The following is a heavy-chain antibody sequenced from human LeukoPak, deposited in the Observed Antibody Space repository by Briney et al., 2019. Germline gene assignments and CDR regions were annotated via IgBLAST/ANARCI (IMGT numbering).Heavy chain of an antibody. CDR2: IYYSGST. Sequence: SETLSLTCTVSGGSISSYYWSWIRQPPGKGLEWIGYIYYSGSTNCNPSLKSRVTISVDTSKNQFSLKLSSVTAADTAVYYCARGSIAAARGGGAWGQGTLVTVSS. D-gene: IGHD6-25*01. CDR3: ARGSIAAARGGGA. V-gene: IGHV4-59*01. J-gene: IGHJ5*02. CDR1: GGSISSYY.